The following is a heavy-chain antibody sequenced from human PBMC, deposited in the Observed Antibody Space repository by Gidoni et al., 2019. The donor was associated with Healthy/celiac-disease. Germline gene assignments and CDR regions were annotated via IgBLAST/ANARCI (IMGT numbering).Heavy chain of an antibody. CDR3: ARVWPPTSIVGATRAYDYWYFDL. CDR2: IYYSGST. J-gene: IGHJ2*01. Sequence: ESGPGLVKPSETLSLTCTVSGGSISSYYWSWIRQPPGKGLEWIGYIYYSGSTNYNPSLKSRVTISVDTSKNQFSLKLSSVTAADTAVYYCARVWPPTSIVGATRAYDYWYFDLWGRGTLVTVSS. D-gene: IGHD1-26*01. CDR1: GGSISSYY. V-gene: IGHV4-59*01.